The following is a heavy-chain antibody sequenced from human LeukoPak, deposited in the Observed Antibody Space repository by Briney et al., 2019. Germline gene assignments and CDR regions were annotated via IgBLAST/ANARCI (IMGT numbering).Heavy chain of an antibody. D-gene: IGHD4-17*01. CDR3: ARSDLTTVTNDAFDI. CDR2: ISAYNGNT. Sequence: ASVTVSCKASGYTFTSYGISWVRQAPGQGPEWMGWISAYNGNTNYAQKLQGRVTMTTDTSTSTAYMELRSLRSDDTAVYYCARSDLTTVTNDAFDIWGQGTMVTVSS. CDR1: GYTFTSYG. V-gene: IGHV1-18*01. J-gene: IGHJ3*02.